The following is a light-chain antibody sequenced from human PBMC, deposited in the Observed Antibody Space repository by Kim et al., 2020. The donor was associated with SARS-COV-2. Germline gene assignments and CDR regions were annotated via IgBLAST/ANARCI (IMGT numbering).Light chain of an antibody. CDR2: YDK. J-gene: IGLJ2*01. CDR3: AAWDDIQSGPV. V-gene: IGLV1-44*01. CDR1: SSNIGSNT. Sequence: QSVLTQPPSASGAPGQTVTISCSGSSSNIGSNTASWYQQVPGTAPKLLIYYDKERPSGVPDRFSSSKSGTSASLAITGLQSGDEADYYCAAWDDIQSGPVFGGGTQLTVL.